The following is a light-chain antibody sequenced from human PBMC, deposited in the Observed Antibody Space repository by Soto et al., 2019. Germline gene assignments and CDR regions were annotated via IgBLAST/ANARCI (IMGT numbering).Light chain of an antibody. V-gene: IGLV2-8*01. CDR2: EVS. J-gene: IGLJ2*01. CDR1: SSDVGGYNY. CDR3: SSYAGSNNLV. Sequence: QSALTQPPSASGSPGQSVTISCTGTSSDVGGYNYVPWYQQHPGKAPKLTIYEVSKRPSGVPDRFSGSKSGNTASLTVSGLQAEDEADYYCSSYAGSNNLVFGRGTKLTVL.